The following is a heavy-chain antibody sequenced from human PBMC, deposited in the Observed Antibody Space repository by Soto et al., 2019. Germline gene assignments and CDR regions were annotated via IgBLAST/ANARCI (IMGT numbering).Heavy chain of an antibody. D-gene: IGHD5-12*01. CDR3: AKDRSFGYSGYDWFDP. V-gene: IGHV3-23*01. J-gene: IGHJ5*02. CDR1: GFTFSSYA. Sequence: GGSLRLSCAASGFTFSSYAMSWVRQAPGKGLEWVSAISGSGGSTYYADSVKGRFTISRDNSKNTLYLQTNSLRAEDTAVYYCAKDRSFGYSGYDWFDPWGQGTLVTVSS. CDR2: ISGSGGST.